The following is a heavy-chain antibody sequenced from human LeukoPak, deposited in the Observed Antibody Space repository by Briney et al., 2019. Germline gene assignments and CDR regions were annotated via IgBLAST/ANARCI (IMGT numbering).Heavy chain of an antibody. V-gene: IGHV3-33*01. D-gene: IGHD6-13*01. CDR3: ARGSSGYSTT. CDR2: IWYDGSNK. CDR1: GFTFSSYG. J-gene: IGHJ5*02. Sequence: GGALRISCAASGFTFSSYGMHWGRQAPGKGLEWGAVIWYDGSNKYYADSVKGRFTISRDNSKNTLYLQMNGLRAEDTAVYYCARGSSGYSTTWGQGTLVTVSS.